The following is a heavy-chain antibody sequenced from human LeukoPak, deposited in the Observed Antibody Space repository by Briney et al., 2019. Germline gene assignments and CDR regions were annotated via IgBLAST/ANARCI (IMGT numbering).Heavy chain of an antibody. V-gene: IGHV3-66*01. CDR1: GFTVSSNY. Sequence: GGSLRLSCAASGFTVSSNYMSWVRQAPGKGLEWVPVIYSGGSTYYADSVKGRFTISRDNSKNTLYLQMNSLRAEDTAVYYCARENTLGNYYDSRDKWLGDAFDIWGQGTMVTVSS. J-gene: IGHJ3*02. D-gene: IGHD3-22*01. CDR2: IYSGGST. CDR3: ARENTLGNYYDSRDKWLGDAFDI.